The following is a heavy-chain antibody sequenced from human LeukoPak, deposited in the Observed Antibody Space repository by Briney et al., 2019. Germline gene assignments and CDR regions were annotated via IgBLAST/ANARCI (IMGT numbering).Heavy chain of an antibody. J-gene: IGHJ4*02. Sequence: WMGIIYPGDTVTIYSPSFQGQVTISDDKCIGTAYLQWSSLKASDTAIYYCARGGPAYALDYWGQGTLVTVSS. CDR3: ARGGPAYALDY. CDR2: IYPGDTVT. V-gene: IGHV5-51*01. D-gene: IGHD2-2*01.